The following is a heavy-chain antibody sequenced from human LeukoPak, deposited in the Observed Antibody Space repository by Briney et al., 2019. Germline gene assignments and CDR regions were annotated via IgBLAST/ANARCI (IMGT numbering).Heavy chain of an antibody. CDR3: ARVIAVAQGDWFDP. Sequence: GASVKVSCKASGYTFTGYYMHWVRQAPGQGLEWMGWINPNSGGTNCAQKFQGRVTMTRDTSISTAYMELSRLRSDDTAVYYCARVIAVAQGDWFDPWGQGTLVTVSS. J-gene: IGHJ5*02. CDR2: INPNSGGT. CDR1: GYTFTGYY. V-gene: IGHV1-2*02. D-gene: IGHD6-19*01.